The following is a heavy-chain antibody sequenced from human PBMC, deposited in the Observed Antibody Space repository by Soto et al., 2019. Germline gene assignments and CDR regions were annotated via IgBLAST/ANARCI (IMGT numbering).Heavy chain of an antibody. Sequence: RASVKVSCKASGYTFSSYHINWVRQAPGQGLEWMGWISGYSGNTNYAQSLQGRVTMTTDTSTSTAYMELRSLRSDDTAVYYCARDIYGYVDAFDLWGQGTMVTVSS. CDR3: ARDIYGYVDAFDL. V-gene: IGHV1-18*01. CDR1: GYTFSSYH. D-gene: IGHD5-18*01. J-gene: IGHJ3*01. CDR2: ISGYSGNT.